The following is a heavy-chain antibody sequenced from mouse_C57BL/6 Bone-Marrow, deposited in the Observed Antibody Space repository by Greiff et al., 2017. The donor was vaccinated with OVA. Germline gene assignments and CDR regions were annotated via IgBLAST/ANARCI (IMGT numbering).Heavy chain of an antibody. J-gene: IGHJ2*01. CDR2: IYPSDSET. V-gene: IGHV1-61*01. CDR1: GYTFTSYW. D-gene: IGHD3-2*02. CDR3: ARSELGYYFDY. Sequence: QVQLQQPGPELVRPGSSVKLSCKASGYTFTSYWMDWVKQRPGQGLEWIGNIYPSDSETHYNQKFKAKATLTVDKSSSTDYMQLSILTSEYSAFYYCARSELGYYFDYWGQGTTLTVSS.